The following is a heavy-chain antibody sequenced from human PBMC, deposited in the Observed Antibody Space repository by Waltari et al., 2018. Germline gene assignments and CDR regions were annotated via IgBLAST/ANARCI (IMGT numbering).Heavy chain of an antibody. V-gene: IGHV1-69*05. J-gene: IGHJ6*03. CDR1: GGTFSSYA. CDR2: IIPIFGTA. Sequence: QVQLVQSGAEVKKPGSSVKVSCKASGGTFSSYAISWVRQAPGQGPEWMGGIIPIFGTANYAQKFQGRGTITTDESTSTAYMELSSLRSEDTAVYYCARAECTNGVCYENYYYMDVWGKGTTVTVSS. D-gene: IGHD2-8*01. CDR3: ARAECTNGVCYENYYYMDV.